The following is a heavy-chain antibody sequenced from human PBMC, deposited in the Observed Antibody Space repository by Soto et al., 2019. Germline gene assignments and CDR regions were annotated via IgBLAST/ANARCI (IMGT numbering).Heavy chain of an antibody. V-gene: IGHV1-18*04. D-gene: IGHD2-21*02. J-gene: IGHJ4*02. CDR2: ISAYNGNT. Sequence: WASVKVSCKASGYTFTSYGISWVRQAPGQGLEWMGWISAYNGNTNYAQKLQGRVTMTTDTSTSTAYMELRSLRSDDTAVYYCARDTHESPTYCGGGCYYDYWGRGTLVTVSS. CDR1: GYTFTSYG. CDR3: ARDTHESPTYCGGGCYYDY.